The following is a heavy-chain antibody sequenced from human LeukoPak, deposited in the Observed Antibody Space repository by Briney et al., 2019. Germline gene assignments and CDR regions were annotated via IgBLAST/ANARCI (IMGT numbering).Heavy chain of an antibody. CDR1: GGSISSYY. J-gene: IGHJ6*03. CDR2: IYTSGST. CDR3: ASFKYYDFWNHYYYYMDV. D-gene: IGHD3-3*01. Sequence: SETLSLTCTVSGGSISSYYWSWIRQPAGKGLEWSGRIYTSGSTNYNPSLKSRVTMSVDTSKNQFSLKLSSVTAADTAVYYCASFKYYDFWNHYYYYMDVSGKGTTVTVSS. V-gene: IGHV4-4*07.